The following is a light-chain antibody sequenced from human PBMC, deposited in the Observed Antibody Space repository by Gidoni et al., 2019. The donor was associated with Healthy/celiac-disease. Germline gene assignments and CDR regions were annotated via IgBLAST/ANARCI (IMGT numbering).Light chain of an antibody. J-gene: IGLJ2*01. CDR1: SSNIGAGYD. CDR3: QSYDSSLSGPYVV. V-gene: IGLV1-40*01. CDR2: GNS. Sequence: QSALTQPPSVSGAPAQRVTISCTGSSSNIGAGYDVHWYQQLPGTAPKLLIYGNSNRPSGVPDRFSGSKSGTSASLAITGLQAEDEADYYCQSYDSSLSGPYVVFGGGTKLTVL.